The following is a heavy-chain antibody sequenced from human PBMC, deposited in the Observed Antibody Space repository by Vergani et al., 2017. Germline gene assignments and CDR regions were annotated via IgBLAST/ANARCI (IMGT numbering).Heavy chain of an antibody. CDR1: GGTFSSYA. J-gene: IGHJ6*03. CDR3: ARDGYCRSTSCRIHYMHV. D-gene: IGHD2-2*01. CDR2: IIPIFGTA. Sequence: QVQLVQSGAEVKKPGSSVKVSCKASGGTFSSYAISWVRQPPGQGLEWMGGIIPIFGTANYAQKFQGRVTNTADESTSPAYMELSSLRSEDTAVYYCARDGYCRSTSCRIHYMHVWDRGTTVTVSS. V-gene: IGHV1-69*01.